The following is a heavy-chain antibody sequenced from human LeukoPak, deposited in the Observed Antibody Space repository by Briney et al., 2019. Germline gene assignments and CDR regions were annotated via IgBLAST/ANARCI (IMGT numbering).Heavy chain of an antibody. CDR1: GGSISSSSYY. V-gene: IGHV4-39*02. Sequence: SETLSLTCTVSGGSISSSSYYWGWIRQPPGKGLEWIGNIYYSGSTYYNPSLKSPVTISIDTSKNQFSLKLSSVTAADTAVYYCAKEVSPRVATSLDLWGQGTLVTVSS. D-gene: IGHD5-24*01. CDR3: AKEVSPRVATSLDL. CDR2: IYYSGST. J-gene: IGHJ4*02.